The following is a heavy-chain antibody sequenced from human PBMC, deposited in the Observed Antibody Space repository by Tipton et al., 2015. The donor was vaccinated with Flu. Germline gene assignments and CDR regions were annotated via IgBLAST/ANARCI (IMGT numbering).Heavy chain of an antibody. J-gene: IGHJ6*02. CDR3: ARGPLPDSNWYNGMDV. D-gene: IGHD6-13*01. CDR1: GFTFSSYD. V-gene: IGHV3-13*01. Sequence: SLRLSCAAPGFTFSSYDMHWVRQATGKGLEWVSAIGSAGDTYYLDSVKGRFTISRDNAKNSLYLQMNSLRVGDTAVYYCARGPLPDSNWYNGMDVWGQGTTVTVSS. CDR2: IGSAGDT.